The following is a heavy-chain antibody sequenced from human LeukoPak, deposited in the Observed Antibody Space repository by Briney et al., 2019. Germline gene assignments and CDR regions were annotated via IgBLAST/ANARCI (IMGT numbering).Heavy chain of an antibody. CDR3: ARGSYGSGSYYRGWFDP. Sequence: ASVKVSCKASGYTFSGYYMHWVRQAPGQGLEWMGWINPNSGGTNYAQKFQGRVTMTRDTSISTAYMELSRLRSDDTAVYYCARGSYGSGSYYRGWFDPWGQGTLVTVSS. CDR1: GYTFSGYY. J-gene: IGHJ5*02. D-gene: IGHD3-10*01. V-gene: IGHV1-2*02. CDR2: INPNSGGT.